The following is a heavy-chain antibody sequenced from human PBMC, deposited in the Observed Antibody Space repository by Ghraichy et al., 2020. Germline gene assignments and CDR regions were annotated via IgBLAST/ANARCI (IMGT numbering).Heavy chain of an antibody. Sequence: SETLSLTCAVSGGSISSSKWWSWVRQSPGKGLEWLGEIDHSGSTNYNPPLKSRVTISVDKSKKQFSLRLTSVTAADTAVYYWASGEGQGSASDWFDPWVQGTLVPVSS. V-gene: IGHV4-4*02. CDR3: ASGEGQGSASDWFDP. CDR2: IDHSGST. D-gene: IGHD6-6*01. CDR1: GGSISSSKW. J-gene: IGHJ5*02.